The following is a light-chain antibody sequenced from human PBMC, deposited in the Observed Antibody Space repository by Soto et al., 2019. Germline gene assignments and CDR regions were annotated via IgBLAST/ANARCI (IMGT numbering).Light chain of an antibody. J-gene: IGKJ1*01. CDR1: QAISSH. Sequence: DIQLTQSPSSLSASLGDTVSVTCRAGQAISSHLNWYQHSPGRAPRLLIYAATRLQSGAPSRFSGSGSGTVFTLTISSLQHEDFATYYCQQYNSYWTFGQGTKVDIK. CDR3: QQYNSYWT. CDR2: AAT. V-gene: IGKV1-39*01.